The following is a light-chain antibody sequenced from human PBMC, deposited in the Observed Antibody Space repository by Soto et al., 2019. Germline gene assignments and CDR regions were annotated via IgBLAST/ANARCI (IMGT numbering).Light chain of an antibody. CDR1: QSVSSS. CDR2: DTS. Sequence: EILLTQSPATLSLSPGERATLYCRASQSVSSSLAWYRQKPGQAPRILISDTSNRDTGIPARVSGRGAGTEFTLTISSLEPEDVEVDYCQQRSHWRITFGQGTRLEIK. V-gene: IGKV3-11*01. CDR3: QQRSHWRIT. J-gene: IGKJ5*01.